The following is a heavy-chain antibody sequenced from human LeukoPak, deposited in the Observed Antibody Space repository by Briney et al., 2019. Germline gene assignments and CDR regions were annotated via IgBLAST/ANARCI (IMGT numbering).Heavy chain of an antibody. Sequence: SETLSLTCAVYGGSFSGHYWSWIRQPPGKGLEWIGKINHSGSTNYNPSLKSRVTISVDTSKNQFSLKLSSVTAADTAVYYCARCPGSWSGYDAFDIWGQGTMVTVSS. CDR3: ARCPGSWSGYDAFDI. CDR2: INHSGST. D-gene: IGHD6-13*01. CDR1: GGSFSGHY. J-gene: IGHJ3*02. V-gene: IGHV4-34*01.